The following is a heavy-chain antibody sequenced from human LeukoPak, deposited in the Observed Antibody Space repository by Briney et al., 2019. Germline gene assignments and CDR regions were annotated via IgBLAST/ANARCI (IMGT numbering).Heavy chain of an antibody. CDR2: INHSGST. J-gene: IGHJ6*02. CDR1: GGSFSGYY. Sequence: PSETLSLTCAVHGGSFSGYYWSWIRQPPGKGLEWIGEINHSGSTNYNPSLKSRVTISVDTSKNQFSLKLSSVTAADTAVYYCARGRIGSGWYNYYYYGMDVWGQGTTVTVSS. CDR3: ARGRIGSGWYNYYYYGMDV. V-gene: IGHV4-34*01. D-gene: IGHD6-19*01.